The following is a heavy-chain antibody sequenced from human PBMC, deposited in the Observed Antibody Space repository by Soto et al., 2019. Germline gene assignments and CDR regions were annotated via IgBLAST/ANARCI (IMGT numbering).Heavy chain of an antibody. CDR2: IYYSGST. V-gene: IGHV4-39*01. CDR3: ARLAIVVVVPADRDYGMDV. CDR1: GGSISSSSYY. Sequence: PSETLSLTCTVSGGSISSSSYYWGWIRQPPGKGLEWIGSIYYSGSTYYNPSLKSRVTISVDTSKNQFSLKLSSVTAADTAVYYCARLAIVVVVPADRDYGMDVWGQGTTVTVSS. J-gene: IGHJ6*02. D-gene: IGHD2-2*01.